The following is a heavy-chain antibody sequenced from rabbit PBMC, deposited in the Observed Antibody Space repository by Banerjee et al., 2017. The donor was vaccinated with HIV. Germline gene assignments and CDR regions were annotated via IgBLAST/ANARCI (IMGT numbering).Heavy chain of an antibody. CDR2: INTNSGNA. D-gene: IGHD4-1*01. Sequence: QEQLKETGGGLVQPGGSLTLSCKASGFDFSTYYMTWVRQAPGKGLEWIGCINTNSGNAVYASWAKGRFTISKTSSTTVTLQMTSLTAADTATYFCARDLAGVTGWNFGLWGQGTLVTVS. CDR1: GFDFSTYYM. V-gene: IGHV1S45*01. J-gene: IGHJ3*01. CDR3: ARDLAGVTGWNFGL.